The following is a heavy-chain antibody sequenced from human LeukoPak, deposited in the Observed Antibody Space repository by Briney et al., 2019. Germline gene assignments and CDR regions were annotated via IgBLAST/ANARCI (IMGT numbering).Heavy chain of an antibody. J-gene: IGHJ4*02. V-gene: IGHV3-64D*09. CDR2: ISSNGGST. D-gene: IGHD5-18*01. CDR1: GFTFSSYA. CDR3: VKDTYTYGLDIFDS. Sequence: GGSLRLSCSASGFTFSSYAMHRVRQAPGKGLEYVSAISSNGGSTYYADSLKGRFTISRDNSKNTLYLQMSSLRAEDTAVYYCVKDTYTYGLDIFDSWGQGTLVTVSS.